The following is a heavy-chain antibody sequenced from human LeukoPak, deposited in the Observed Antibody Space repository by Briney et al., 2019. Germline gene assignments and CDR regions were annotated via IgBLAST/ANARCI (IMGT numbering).Heavy chain of an antibody. CDR3: ARAGGYPLYFDY. D-gene: IGHD5-18*01. CDR1: GGSFSGYY. CDR2: IYYSGST. J-gene: IGHJ4*02. V-gene: IGHV4-34*01. Sequence: PSETLSLTCAVYGGSFSGYYWSWIRQPPGKGLEWIGSIYYSGSTYYNPSLKSRVTISVDTSKNQFSLKRSSVTAADTAVYYCARAGGYPLYFDYWGQGTLVTVSS.